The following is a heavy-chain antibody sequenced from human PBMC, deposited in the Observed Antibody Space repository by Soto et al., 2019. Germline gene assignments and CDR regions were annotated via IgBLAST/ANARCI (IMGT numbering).Heavy chain of an antibody. D-gene: IGHD2-21*01. V-gene: IGHV3-21*01. Sequence: PGGSLRLSCAASGFTFSSYSMNWVRQAPGKGLEWVSSISSSSSYIYYADSVKGRFTISRDNAKNSLYLQMNSLRAEDTAVYYCASIPNCGGDCYHAFDIWGQGTMVTVSS. CDR1: GFTFSSYS. CDR2: ISSSSSYI. J-gene: IGHJ3*02. CDR3: ASIPNCGGDCYHAFDI.